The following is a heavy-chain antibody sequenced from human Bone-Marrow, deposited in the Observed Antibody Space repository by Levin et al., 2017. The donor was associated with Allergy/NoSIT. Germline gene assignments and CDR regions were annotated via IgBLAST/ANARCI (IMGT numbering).Heavy chain of an antibody. Sequence: SQTLSLTCAVSGDSVSSNSVGWNWIRQSPSRGLEWLGRTYYRSRWFNDYAKSVKSRITINPDTAKNQFSLQLSSVTPEDTAVYYCARDDGAMDAWGQGTTVTVSS. J-gene: IGHJ6*02. CDR3: ARDDGAMDA. CDR1: GDSVSSNSVG. CDR2: TYYRSRWFN. V-gene: IGHV6-1*01.